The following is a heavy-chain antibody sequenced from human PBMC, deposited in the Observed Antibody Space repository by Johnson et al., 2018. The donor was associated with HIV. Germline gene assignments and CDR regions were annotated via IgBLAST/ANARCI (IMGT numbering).Heavy chain of an antibody. D-gene: IGHD3-16*01. Sequence: QVQLVESGGGVVQPGRSVRLSCVASGFSFNRYAMHWVRQAPGKGLEWVAVISFDGSNKYQADSVKGRFTISRDSSKNTLYLQMNSLGPEDTAVYYCAKPPSMGADAFDIWGQGTMVTVSS. CDR2: ISFDGSNK. CDR3: AKPPSMGADAFDI. V-gene: IGHV3-30*04. J-gene: IGHJ3*02. CDR1: GFSFNRYA.